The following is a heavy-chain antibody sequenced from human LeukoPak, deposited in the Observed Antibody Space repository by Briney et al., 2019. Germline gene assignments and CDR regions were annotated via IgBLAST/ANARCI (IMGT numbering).Heavy chain of an antibody. CDR3: ARERSQNLFDY. CDR1: GFTFRSYE. CDR2: ISSGGGTI. D-gene: IGHD2/OR15-2a*01. V-gene: IGHV3-48*03. J-gene: IGHJ4*02. Sequence: GGSLRLSCAASGFTFRSYEMSWVRQAPGKGLEWVSYISSGGGTIHYADSVKGRFTISRDYAKNSLFLQMNSLRAGDTAVYYCARERSQNLFDYWGQGTLVTVSS.